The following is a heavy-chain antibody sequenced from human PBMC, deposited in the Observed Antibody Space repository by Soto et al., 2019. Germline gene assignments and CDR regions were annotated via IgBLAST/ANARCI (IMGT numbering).Heavy chain of an antibody. D-gene: IGHD5-18*01. V-gene: IGHV1-69*02. CDR2: IITILGIA. J-gene: IGHJ4*02. CDR3: ATWQAAMVD. CDR1: GGTFSSYT. Sequence: QVQLVQSGAEVKKPGSSVKVSCKASGGTFSSYTISWVRQAPGQGLEWMGRIITILGIANYAQKFQGRVTITADKSTSTAYMELSSLRSEDTAVYYCATWQAAMVDWGQGTLVTVSS.